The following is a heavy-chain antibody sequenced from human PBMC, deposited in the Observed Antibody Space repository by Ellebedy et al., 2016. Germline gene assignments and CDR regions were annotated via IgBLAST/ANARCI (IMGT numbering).Heavy chain of an antibody. Sequence: SETLSLXXTVSGGSISSYYWSWIRQPPGKGLEWIGYIYYSGSTNYNPSLKSRVTISVDTSKNQFSLKLSSVTAADTAVYYCARVASSSTVIGFYYYYYMDVWGKGTTVTVSS. V-gene: IGHV4-59*01. CDR1: GGSISSYY. J-gene: IGHJ6*03. D-gene: IGHD6-6*01. CDR2: IYYSGST. CDR3: ARVASSSTVIGFYYYYYMDV.